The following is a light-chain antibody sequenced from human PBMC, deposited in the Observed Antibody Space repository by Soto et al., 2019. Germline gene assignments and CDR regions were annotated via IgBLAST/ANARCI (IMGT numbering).Light chain of an antibody. J-gene: IGKJ1*01. CDR3: KKYNSAPWT. CDR2: AAS. V-gene: IGKV1-27*01. Sequence: DIRMTQSPSSLSASVGDRVTITCRASQGISNYLVWYQQRPGKVPKLLIYAASTLQSGVPSRFSGSGSGTDFTLTIRSLQPEDVATYYYKKYNSAPWTFGQGTKVEIK. CDR1: QGISNY.